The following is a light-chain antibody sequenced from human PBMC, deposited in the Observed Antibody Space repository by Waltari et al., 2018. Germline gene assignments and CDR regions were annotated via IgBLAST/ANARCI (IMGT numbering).Light chain of an antibody. CDR3: QQYNTYSS. Sequence: DLQMTQSPPTLPASVGDTITITCRASQSISNYLAWYQQKPGKAPKLLIYKASSSGSGVPSRFSGSGSGTEFTLTISSLQPDDFATYYCQQYNTYSSFGQGTKLEIK. CDR1: QSISNY. V-gene: IGKV1-5*03. CDR2: KAS. J-gene: IGKJ2*03.